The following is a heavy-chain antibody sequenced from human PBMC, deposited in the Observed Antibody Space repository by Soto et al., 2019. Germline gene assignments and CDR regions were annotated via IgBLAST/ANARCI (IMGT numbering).Heavy chain of an antibody. D-gene: IGHD5-12*01. J-gene: IGHJ4*02. CDR2: IYYSGAT. CDR3: APVGIGTTTVDY. CDR1: GGSISRSTYY. V-gene: IGHV4-39*02. Sequence: PDTLSLTCLVSGGSISRSTYYWGWIRQPPGKGLEWIGSIYYSGATYYNPSLRSRITISMDRSKNHFSLKLTSVTAADTAIYYCAPVGIGTTTVDYWGQGTLVTVSS.